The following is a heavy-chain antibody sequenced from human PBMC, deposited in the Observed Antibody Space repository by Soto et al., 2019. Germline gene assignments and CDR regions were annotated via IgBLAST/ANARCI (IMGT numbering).Heavy chain of an antibody. Sequence: GASVKVSCKASGYTFTNYGISWVRQAPGEGLEWVGWINTSNDNKLYAQKLQGRLTLTTDTSTSTAYMDLTTLRSDDTAVYFYARDPGAASFDLWAQGTLVTVSS. CDR2: INTSNDNK. CDR1: GYTFTNYG. J-gene: IGHJ5*02. D-gene: IGHD2-15*01. V-gene: IGHV1-18*01. CDR3: ARDPGAASFDL.